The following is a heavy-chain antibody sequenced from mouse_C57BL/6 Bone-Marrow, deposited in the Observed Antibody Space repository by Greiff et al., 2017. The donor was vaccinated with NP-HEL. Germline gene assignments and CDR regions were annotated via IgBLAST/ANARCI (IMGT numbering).Heavy chain of an antibody. Sequence: EVKLMESGPELVKPGASVKIPCKASGYTFTDYNMDWVKQSHGKSLEWIGDINPNNGGTIYNQKFKGKATLTVDKSSSTAYMELRSLTSEDTAVYYCARRAYYSNYVPWFAYWGQGTLVTVSA. D-gene: IGHD2-5*01. CDR3: ARRAYYSNYVPWFAY. CDR2: INPNNGGT. V-gene: IGHV1-18*01. CDR1: GYTFTDYN. J-gene: IGHJ3*01.